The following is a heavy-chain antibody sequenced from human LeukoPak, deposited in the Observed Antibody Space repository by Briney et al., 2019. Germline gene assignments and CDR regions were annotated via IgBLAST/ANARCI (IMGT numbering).Heavy chain of an antibody. CDR1: GFTFCSYA. Sequence: GSLRLSCAAPGFTFCSYALSWVRQAPGEGVGWVSAISGSGGSTYYADSVKGRFTISRDNCKNTLYLQMNSLRAEDTAVYYCAKDAAMVRGDYDYWGQGTLVTVSS. CDR2: ISGSGGST. V-gene: IGHV3-23*01. J-gene: IGHJ4*02. CDR3: AKDAAMVRGDYDY. D-gene: IGHD3-10*01.